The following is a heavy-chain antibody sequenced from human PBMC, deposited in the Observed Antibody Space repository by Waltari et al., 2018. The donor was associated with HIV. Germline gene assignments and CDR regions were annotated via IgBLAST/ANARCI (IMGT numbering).Heavy chain of an antibody. J-gene: IGHJ6*02. CDR1: GFTFRSYS. V-gene: IGHV3-48*04. CDR2: ISSSSSTI. CDR3: ARDDYGMDV. Sequence: EVQLVESGGGLVQPGGSLRLSCAASGFTFRSYSMNWVRQAPGNGLEWVSYISSSSSTIYYADSVKGRFTISRDNAKNSLYLQMNSLRAEDTAVYYCARDDYGMDVWGQGTTVTVSS.